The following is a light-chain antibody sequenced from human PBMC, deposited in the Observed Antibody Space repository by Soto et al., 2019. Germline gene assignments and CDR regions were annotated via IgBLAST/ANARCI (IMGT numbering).Light chain of an antibody. J-gene: IGKJ1*01. V-gene: IGKV1-5*03. Sequence: DIQMTQSPSTLSASVGDGVTITCRASQSIGSWLAWYQQKPGKAPKLLMYKASSLESGVPSRFSGSGSETEFTLTISSLQPDDFATYYCQHYKSYPWTFGQGTKVEIK. CDR3: QHYKSYPWT. CDR1: QSIGSW. CDR2: KAS.